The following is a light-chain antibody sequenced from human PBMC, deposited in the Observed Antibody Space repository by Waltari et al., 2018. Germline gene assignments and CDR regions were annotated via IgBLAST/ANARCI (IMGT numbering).Light chain of an antibody. J-gene: IGKJ1*01. CDR3: QQYNNWPPWT. CDR1: QSVRNN. CDR2: GAS. Sequence: IVMTQSPATLSVSPGERATLSCRASQSVRNNLVWYQQKPDQAPRLLIYGASTRGTGIPARFSGSGSGTEFTLTISSLQSEDFAVYYCQQYNNWPPWTFGQGTKVEIK. V-gene: IGKV3-15*01.